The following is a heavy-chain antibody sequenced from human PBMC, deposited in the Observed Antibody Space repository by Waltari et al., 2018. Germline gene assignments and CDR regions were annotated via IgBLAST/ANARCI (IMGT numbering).Heavy chain of an antibody. D-gene: IGHD3-10*01. CDR3: ARVPPSMVRGVNDAFDI. CDR1: GFTVSSNY. Sequence: EVQLVESGGGLIQPGGSLRLSCAASGFTVSSNYMSWVRQAPGKGLEWVSGIYCGGSTYYADSVKGRFTISRDNAKNTLYLQMNSLRAEDTAVYYCARVPPSMVRGVNDAFDIWGQGTMVTVSS. CDR2: IYCGGST. V-gene: IGHV3-53*01. J-gene: IGHJ3*02.